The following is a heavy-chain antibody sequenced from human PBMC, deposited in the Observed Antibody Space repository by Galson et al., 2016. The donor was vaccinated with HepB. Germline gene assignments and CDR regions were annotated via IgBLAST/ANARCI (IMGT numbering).Heavy chain of an antibody. CDR2: IYHRGTT. Sequence: SETLSLTCAVSGDSITSTNCWGWVRQSPGKGLEWIGEIYHRGTTNYNPSLGSRATISLDKSKNQFSLKLTSVTAADTAVYYCARAPNIVTTKFDYWGQGILVTASS. CDR1: GDSITSTNC. D-gene: IGHD5-12*01. V-gene: IGHV4-4*02. J-gene: IGHJ4*02. CDR3: ARAPNIVTTKFDY.